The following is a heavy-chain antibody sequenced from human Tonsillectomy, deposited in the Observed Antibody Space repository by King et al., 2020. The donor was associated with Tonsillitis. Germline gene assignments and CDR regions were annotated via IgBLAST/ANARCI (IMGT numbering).Heavy chain of an antibody. Sequence: QLVQSGAEVKKPGASVKVSCKTSGYIFTDFYIHWVRQAPGQGLEWMGWINPNSGGTNYAQKFQGRVTMTRDTSITTAYMELSSLRSDDTAVYYCATDLLEAVPSYIFAYWAQGTLVTVSS. CDR2: INPNSGGT. D-gene: IGHD3-9*01. CDR3: ATDLLEAVPSYIFAY. V-gene: IGHV1-2*02. J-gene: IGHJ4*02. CDR1: GYIFTDFY.